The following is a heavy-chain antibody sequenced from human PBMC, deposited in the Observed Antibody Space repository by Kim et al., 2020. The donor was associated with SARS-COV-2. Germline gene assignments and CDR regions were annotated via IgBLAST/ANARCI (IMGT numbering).Heavy chain of an antibody. Sequence: ASVKVSCKASGYTFTSYAMNWVRQAPGQGLEWMGWINTNTGNPTYAQGFTGRFVFSLDTSVSTAYLQISSLKAEDTAVYYCARDLLIGLRYFDWLPEDYWGQGTLVTVSS. CDR1: GYTFTSYA. CDR2: INTNTGNP. D-gene: IGHD3-9*01. J-gene: IGHJ4*02. V-gene: IGHV7-4-1*02. CDR3: ARDLLIGLRYFDWLPEDY.